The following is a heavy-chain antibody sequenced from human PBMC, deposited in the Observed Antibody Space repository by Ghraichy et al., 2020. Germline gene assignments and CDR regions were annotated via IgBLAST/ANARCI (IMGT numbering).Heavy chain of an antibody. D-gene: IGHD3-16*02. J-gene: IGHJ4*02. V-gene: IGHV4-59*01. CDR1: GGSISSYY. CDR3: ARDRRITFGGVIVRIFDY. CDR2: IYYSGST. Sequence: SETLSLTCTVSGGSISSYYWSWIRQPPGKGLEWIGYIYYSGSTNYNPSLKSRVTISVDTSKNQFSLKLSSVTAADTAVYYCARDRRITFGGVIVRIFDYWGQGTLVTVSS.